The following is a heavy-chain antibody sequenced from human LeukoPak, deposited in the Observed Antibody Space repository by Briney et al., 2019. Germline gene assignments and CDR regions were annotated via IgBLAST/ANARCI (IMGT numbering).Heavy chain of an antibody. CDR3: ARGQMTTVPLLDY. Sequence: SETLSLTCTVSGDPISGYYWAWIRQPPGKGLEWIGYTYYSASTNYNPSLKSRVTISSDRSQKQFSLKMNSVTAADTAVYYCARGQMTTVPLLDYWGQGVLATVSS. J-gene: IGHJ4*02. D-gene: IGHD4-11*01. CDR1: GDPISGYY. CDR2: TYYSAST. V-gene: IGHV4-59*01.